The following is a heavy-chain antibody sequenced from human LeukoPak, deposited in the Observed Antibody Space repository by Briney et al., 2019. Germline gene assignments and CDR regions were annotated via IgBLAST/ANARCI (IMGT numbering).Heavy chain of an antibody. CDR1: GFTFSSYS. J-gene: IGHJ4*02. CDR2: ISSSSSTI. D-gene: IGHD5-12*01. V-gene: IGHV3-48*04. Sequence: GGSLRLSCAASGFTFSSYSMNWVRQAPGKGLEWGSYISSSSSTIHYADSVKGRFTISRDNAKNSLYLQMNSRRAEDTAVYYCARDPPTNIVATHFDYWGQGTLVTVSS. CDR3: ARDPPTNIVATHFDY.